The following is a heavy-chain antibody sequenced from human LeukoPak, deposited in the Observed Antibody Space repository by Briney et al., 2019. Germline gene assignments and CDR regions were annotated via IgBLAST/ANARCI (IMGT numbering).Heavy chain of an antibody. Sequence: ASVKVSCKASGYTFTGYYMHWVRQAPGQGLEWMGWINPNSGGTNYAQKLQGRVTMTTDTSTSTAYMELRSLRSDDTAVYYCARGGRSDKAFDIWGQGTMVTVSS. CDR2: INPNSGGT. CDR3: ARGGRSDKAFDI. CDR1: GYTFTGYY. J-gene: IGHJ3*02. D-gene: IGHD1-26*01. V-gene: IGHV1-2*02.